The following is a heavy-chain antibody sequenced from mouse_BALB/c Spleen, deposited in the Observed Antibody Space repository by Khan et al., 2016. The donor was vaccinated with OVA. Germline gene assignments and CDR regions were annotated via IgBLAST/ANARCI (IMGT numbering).Heavy chain of an antibody. J-gene: IGHJ3*01. CDR1: GFNIKYYY. CDR2: IDPENGNT. Sequence: EVELVESGAELVRSGASVKLSCTASGFNIKYYYMHWVKQRPEQGLEWIGWIDPENGNTEYAPQFQDKATMTADTSSNTAYLQLSSLTSEDTAVYYCNTGDGYSAWFAYWGQGTLVTVSA. V-gene: IGHV14-4*02. CDR3: NTGDGYSAWFAY. D-gene: IGHD2-3*01.